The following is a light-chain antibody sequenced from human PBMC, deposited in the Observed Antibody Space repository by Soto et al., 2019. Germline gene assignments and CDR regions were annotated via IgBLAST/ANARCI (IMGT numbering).Light chain of an antibody. CDR2: GAS. J-gene: IGKJ5*01. Sequence: EIVMTQSPATLSVSPGERVTLSCRASQSVTSNLAWYQQKPGQAPILLIFGASTRATGLPARFSGSGSGTEFTLTITSLRSEDFAVYFCQQYHNWPPITFGQGTRLEIK. V-gene: IGKV3-15*01. CDR3: QQYHNWPPIT. CDR1: QSVTSN.